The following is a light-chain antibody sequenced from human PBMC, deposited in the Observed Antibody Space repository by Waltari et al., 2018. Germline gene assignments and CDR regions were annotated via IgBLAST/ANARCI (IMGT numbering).Light chain of an antibody. CDR3: QQYYDTPYT. Sequence: DIAVTQSPDSLVVSLGERATINCKSSRNLLYSPNNKDFLAWYQQKPGQPPKLLIYWASTRESGVPDRFTGSGSGTDFSLTISSLQAEDVAVYYCQQYYDTPYTFGQGTKLEIK. CDR1: RNLLYSPNNKDF. J-gene: IGKJ2*01. V-gene: IGKV4-1*01. CDR2: WAS.